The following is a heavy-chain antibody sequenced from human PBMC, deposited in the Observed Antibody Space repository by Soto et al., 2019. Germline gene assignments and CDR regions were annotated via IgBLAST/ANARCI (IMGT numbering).Heavy chain of an antibody. D-gene: IGHD2-2*01. CDR1: GYSFTSYW. CDR2: IDPSDSYT. V-gene: IGHV5-10-1*01. CDR3: ASSPRGYCSSTSCRELGNYYGMDV. J-gene: IGHJ6*02. Sequence: PGESLKISCKGSGYSFTSYWISWVRQMPGKGLEWMGRIDPSDSYTNYSPSFQGHVTISADKCISTAYLQWSSLKASDTAMYYCASSPRGYCSSTSCRELGNYYGMDVWGQGTTVTVSS.